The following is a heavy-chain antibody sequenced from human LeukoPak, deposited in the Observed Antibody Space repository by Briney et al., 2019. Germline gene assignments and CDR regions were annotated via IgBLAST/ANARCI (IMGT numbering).Heavy chain of an antibody. D-gene: IGHD1-14*01. CDR3: ARGHNSLSGVGDY. CDR1: GFTFSTSA. J-gene: IGHJ4*02. V-gene: IGHV3-64*01. CDR2: ITSDWGGT. Sequence: GGSLRLSCAASGFTFSTSAMNWVRRAPGKGLEYVSAITSDWGGTYYAISLKGRFTVSRDNSKNTLYLHMGSLRTGDMALYYCARGHNSLSGVGDYWGQGTLVTVSS.